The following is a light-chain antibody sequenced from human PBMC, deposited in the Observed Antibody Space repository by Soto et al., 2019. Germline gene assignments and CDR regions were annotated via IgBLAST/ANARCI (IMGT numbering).Light chain of an antibody. Sequence: DVVMTQSPLSLPVILGQSASISCRSSQSLVSSDGNTYLNWLHQRPGQSPRRLIYQVSNRESGVPDRFSGSGSGPDFTLKISRVEAEDVGVYYCMQNIYWPLTFGGGTKVEIK. J-gene: IGKJ4*01. V-gene: IGKV2-30*01. CDR1: QSLVSSDGNTY. CDR2: QVS. CDR3: MQNIYWPLT.